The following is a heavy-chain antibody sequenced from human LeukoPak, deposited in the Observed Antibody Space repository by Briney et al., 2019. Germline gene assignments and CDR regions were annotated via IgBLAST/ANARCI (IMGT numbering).Heavy chain of an antibody. CDR1: GGSISSTNC. CDR2: IFQSGRT. Sequence: SGTLSLTCAVSGGSISSTNCWSWVRQPPGKGLEWIGEIFQSGRTNYNPSHKSRVTISVNKSRNQFSLKLSSVTAADTAVYYCARVPAFYYGDYWTSSNYFDYWGQGTLVTVSS. V-gene: IGHV4-4*02. CDR3: ARVPAFYYGDYWTSSNYFDY. J-gene: IGHJ4*02. D-gene: IGHD4-17*01.